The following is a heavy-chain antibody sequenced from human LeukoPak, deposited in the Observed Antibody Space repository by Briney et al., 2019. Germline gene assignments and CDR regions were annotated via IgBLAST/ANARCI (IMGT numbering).Heavy chain of an antibody. V-gene: IGHV3-48*01. CDR2: IGIDSGNT. Sequence: GGSLRPSCTASGFPFIEYSMNWVRQAPGKGLEWISYIGIDSGNTKYADSVRGRFTISADKAKNSLYLQMNSLRVEDTAVYYCERDHNYAFDNWGQGTLVSVAS. J-gene: IGHJ4*02. D-gene: IGHD1-1*01. CDR3: ERDHNYAFDN. CDR1: GFPFIEYS.